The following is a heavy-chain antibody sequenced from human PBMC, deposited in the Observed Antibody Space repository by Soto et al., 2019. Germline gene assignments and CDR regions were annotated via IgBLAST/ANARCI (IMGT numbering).Heavy chain of an antibody. Sequence: SVKVSCKASGGTFSSYAISWVRQAPGQGLEWMGGIIPIFGTANYAQKFQGRVTITADKSTSTAYMELSSLRSEDAAVYYCARVNYYGSGSYYRHDYWGQGTLVTVSS. CDR3: ARVNYYGSGSYYRHDY. V-gene: IGHV1-69*06. D-gene: IGHD3-10*01. J-gene: IGHJ4*02. CDR1: GGTFSSYA. CDR2: IIPIFGTA.